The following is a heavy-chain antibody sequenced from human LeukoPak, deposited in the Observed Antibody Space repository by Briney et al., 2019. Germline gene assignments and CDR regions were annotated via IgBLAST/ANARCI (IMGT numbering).Heavy chain of an antibody. Sequence: GGSLRLSCAASGFTFSSYGMHWVRQAPGKGLEWVAVISYDGNTKYYADSVKGRFTVSRDNSKNTLHLQMNSLRAEDTAVYYCAKKSSRAVADWYFDLWGRGTLVTVSS. CDR1: GFTFSSYG. CDR3: AKKSSRAVADWYFDL. CDR2: ISYDGNTK. D-gene: IGHD6-19*01. J-gene: IGHJ2*01. V-gene: IGHV3-30*18.